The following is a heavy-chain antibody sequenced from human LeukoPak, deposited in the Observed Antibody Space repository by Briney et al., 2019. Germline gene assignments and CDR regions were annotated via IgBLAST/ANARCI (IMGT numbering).Heavy chain of an antibody. J-gene: IGHJ4*02. D-gene: IGHD4-17*01. V-gene: IGHV4-4*07. CDR2: FYTIGST. CDR3: ARSAPSVTSYYFDS. CDR1: GDSISRYY. Sequence: SETLSLTCTVSGDSISRYYWSWIRQPAGKGLEWIGRFYTIGSTNYNPTLKSRVTMSLDTSKNQFSLTLNSVTAADTAVYYCARSAPSVTSYYFDSWGQGTLVTVSS.